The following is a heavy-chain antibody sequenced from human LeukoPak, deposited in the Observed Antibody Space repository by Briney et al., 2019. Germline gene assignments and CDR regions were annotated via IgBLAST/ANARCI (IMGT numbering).Heavy chain of an antibody. D-gene: IGHD3-16*02. CDR2: ISGSDGTS. Sequence: AGSLRLSCAASGFTFNSFAMNWVRQVPGKGLEWVSSISGSDGTSHYADFVKGRFTISRDNSKNTLYLQMNSLRAEDTAAYYCAKSLGVGGYTRYKGFDQWGQGTLVVVSS. V-gene: IGHV3-23*01. J-gene: IGHJ4*02. CDR1: GFTFNSFA. CDR3: AKSLGVGGYTRYKGFDQ.